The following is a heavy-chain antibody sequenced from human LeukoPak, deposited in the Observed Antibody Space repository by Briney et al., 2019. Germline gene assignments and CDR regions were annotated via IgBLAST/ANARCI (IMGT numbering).Heavy chain of an antibody. CDR2: IWYDGSSK. V-gene: IGHV3-33*01. CDR1: RFTFTDYG. Sequence: GGSLRLSCAASRFTFTDYGMHWVRHPPGKGLEWVALIWYDGSSKYYADSVKGRFTISRDNSKSTLYLQMNSLGAEDTAVYYCARDWCGGGSCYYFDHWGQGTLVTVSS. D-gene: IGHD2-15*01. CDR3: ARDWCGGGSCYYFDH. J-gene: IGHJ4*02.